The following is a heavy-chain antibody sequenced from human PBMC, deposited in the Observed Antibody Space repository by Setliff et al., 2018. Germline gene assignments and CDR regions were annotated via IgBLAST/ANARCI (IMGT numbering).Heavy chain of an antibody. Sequence: AETLSLTCTVSRGSISSSYWSWIRLPPGKGLEWIGYMYTSGTTEYNPSLNSRVTMSLDTSKNQFSLNLSSATAADTAVYYCARGGGVAAAAWFDPWGQGTLVTVS. CDR3: ARGGGVAAAAWFDP. CDR1: RGSISSSY. CDR2: MYTSGTT. D-gene: IGHD6-13*01. V-gene: IGHV4-4*08. J-gene: IGHJ5*02.